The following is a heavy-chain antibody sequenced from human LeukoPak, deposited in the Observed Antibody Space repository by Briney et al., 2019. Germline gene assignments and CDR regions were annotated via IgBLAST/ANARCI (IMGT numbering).Heavy chain of an antibody. CDR1: GFTFSSYS. Sequence: GGSLRLSCAASGFTFSSYSMNWVRQAPGRGLEWVSSISSSSSYIYYADSVKGRFTISRDNAKNSLYLQMNSLRAEDTAVYYCARLRGYSYGYDYWGQGTLVTVSS. D-gene: IGHD5-18*01. CDR2: ISSSSSYI. V-gene: IGHV3-21*01. CDR3: ARLRGYSYGYDY. J-gene: IGHJ4*02.